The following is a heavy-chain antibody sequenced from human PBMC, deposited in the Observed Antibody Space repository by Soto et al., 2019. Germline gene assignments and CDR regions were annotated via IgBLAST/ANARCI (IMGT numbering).Heavy chain of an antibody. J-gene: IGHJ6*02. V-gene: IGHV1-58*01. CDR2: IVVGSGNT. Sequence: AASVKVSCKASGFTFTSSAVQWVRQARGQRLEWIGWIVVGSGNTNYAQKFQERVTITRDMSTSTAYMELSSLRSEDTAVYYCAASEYSSSPHPYYYGMDVWGQGTTVTVSS. CDR3: AASEYSSSPHPYYYGMDV. CDR1: GFTFTSSA. D-gene: IGHD6-6*01.